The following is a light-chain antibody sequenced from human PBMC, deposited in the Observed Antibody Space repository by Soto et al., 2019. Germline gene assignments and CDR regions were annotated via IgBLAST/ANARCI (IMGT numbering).Light chain of an antibody. V-gene: IGKV3-15*01. CDR1: QSVSGS. CDR3: QQYNDWPPWT. J-gene: IGKJ1*01. CDR2: GAS. Sequence: EIVMTQSPATLSVSPGERATLSCRASQSVSGSLAWYQQKPGQAPRLLIYGASTRATGIPARFSGSGSGTEFTLTINCLQSEDFAVYYCQQYNDWPPWTFGQGTKVESK.